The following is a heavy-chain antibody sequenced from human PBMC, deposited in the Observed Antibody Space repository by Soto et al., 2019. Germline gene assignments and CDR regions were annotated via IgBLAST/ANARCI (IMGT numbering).Heavy chain of an antibody. D-gene: IGHD3-10*01. V-gene: IGHV3-23*01. CDR2: ISGSGGST. J-gene: IGHJ3*02. Sequence: PGGSLRLSCAASGFTFSSYAMSWVRQAPGKGLEWVSAISGSGGSTYYADSVKGRFTISRDNSKNTLYLQMNSLRAEDTAVYYCAKDLGYYGSGSSNDAFDIWGQGTMVTVSS. CDR1: GFTFSSYA. CDR3: AKDLGYYGSGSSNDAFDI.